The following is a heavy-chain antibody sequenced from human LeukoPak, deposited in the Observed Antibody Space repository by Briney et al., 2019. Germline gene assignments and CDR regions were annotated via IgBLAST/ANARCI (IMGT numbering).Heavy chain of an antibody. D-gene: IGHD2-21*02. CDR3: ARGLRAGVPNALDI. CDR1: GFTFSSHW. CDR2: INSEGSST. V-gene: IGHV3-74*01. J-gene: IGHJ3*02. Sequence: GGSLRLSCAASGFTFSSHWMHWVRQAPGKGLVWVSRINSEGSSTNYADSVKGRFTISRDNAKNTLYLRTNSLRPEDTAVYFCARGLRAGVPNALDIWGRGTMVTVSS.